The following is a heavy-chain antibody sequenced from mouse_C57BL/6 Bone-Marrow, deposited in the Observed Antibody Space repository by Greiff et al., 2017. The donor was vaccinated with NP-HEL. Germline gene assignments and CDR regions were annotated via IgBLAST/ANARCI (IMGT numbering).Heavy chain of an antibody. CDR2: IDPEDGET. CDR3: APYYYGSSYWFAY. V-gene: IGHV14-2*01. Sequence: EVQLQQSGAELVKPGASVKLSCTASGFNIKDYYMHWVKQRTEQGLEWIGRIDPEDGETKYAPKFQGKATLTADTSSNTAYLQLSSLTSEDTAVYYCAPYYYGSSYWFAYWGQGTLVTVSA. CDR1: GFNIKDYY. J-gene: IGHJ3*01. D-gene: IGHD1-1*01.